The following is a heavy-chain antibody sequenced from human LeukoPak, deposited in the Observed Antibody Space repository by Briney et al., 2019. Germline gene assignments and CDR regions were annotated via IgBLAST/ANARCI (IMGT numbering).Heavy chain of an antibody. CDR3: ARRALWFEIGYFQH. V-gene: IGHV4-39*07. CDR2: INHSGST. Sequence: PSETLSLTCTVSGGSISSSSYYWGWIRQPPGKGLEWIGEINHSGSTNYNPSLKSRVTISVDTSKNQFSLKLSSVTAADTAVYYCARRALWFEIGYFQHWGQGTLVTVSS. CDR1: GGSISSSSYY. D-gene: IGHD3-10*01. J-gene: IGHJ1*01.